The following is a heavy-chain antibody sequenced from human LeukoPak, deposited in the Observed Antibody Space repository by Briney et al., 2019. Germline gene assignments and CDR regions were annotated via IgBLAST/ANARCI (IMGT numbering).Heavy chain of an antibody. V-gene: IGHV4-4*08. CDR1: GGSISSYY. J-gene: IGHJ6*03. CDR3: ARVPNSYYYYMDV. CDR2: IFTTGSI. Sequence: SETLSLTCTVSGGSISSYYWSWIRQPPGKGLEWIGRIFTTGSINYNPSLRTRVTISVDTSKNQFSLKLNSVTAADTAVYYCARVPNSYYYYMDVWGKGTTVTISS.